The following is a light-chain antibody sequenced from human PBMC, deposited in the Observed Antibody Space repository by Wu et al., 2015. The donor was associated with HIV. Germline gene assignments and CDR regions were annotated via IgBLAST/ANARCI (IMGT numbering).Light chain of an antibody. J-gene: IGKJ3*01. CDR3: QHAKTYPLT. Sequence: DIQKTQSPSSVSASVGDRVTITCRASQDISRWLAWYQHKPGQAPRLLIYTASTLHSGVPSRFSGSGSGTDFTLTISSLQPEDFATYYCQHAKTYPLTFGPGTKVDIK. CDR1: QDISRW. V-gene: IGKV1D-12*01. CDR2: TAS.